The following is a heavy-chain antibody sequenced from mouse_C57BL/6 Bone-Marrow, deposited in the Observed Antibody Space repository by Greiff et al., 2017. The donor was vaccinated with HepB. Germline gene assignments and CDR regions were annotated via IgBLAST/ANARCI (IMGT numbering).Heavy chain of an antibody. Sequence: EVQLVESGPGLAKPSQTLSLTCSVTGYSITSDYWNWIRKFPGNKLEYMGYISYSGSTYYNPSLKSRISITRDTSKNQYYLQLNSVTTEDTATYYCAGMVTTLCYALDYWGQGTSVTVSS. CDR3: AGMVTTLCYALDY. J-gene: IGHJ4*01. CDR2: ISYSGST. D-gene: IGHD2-2*01. CDR1: GYSITSDY. V-gene: IGHV3-8*01.